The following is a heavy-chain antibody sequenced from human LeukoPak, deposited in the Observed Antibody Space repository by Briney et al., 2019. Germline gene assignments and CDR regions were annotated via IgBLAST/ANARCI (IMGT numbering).Heavy chain of an antibody. CDR3: ARGERTMVRGVFYYYYMDV. V-gene: IGHV3-48*03. J-gene: IGHJ6*03. Sequence: GGSLRLSCAASGFTFSSYEMNWVRQAPGKGLEWVSYISSSGSTIYYADSVKGRFTISRDNAKNSLYLQMNSLRAEDTAVYYCARGERTMVRGVFYYYYMDVWGKGTTVTISS. CDR1: GFTFSSYE. D-gene: IGHD3-10*01. CDR2: ISSSGSTI.